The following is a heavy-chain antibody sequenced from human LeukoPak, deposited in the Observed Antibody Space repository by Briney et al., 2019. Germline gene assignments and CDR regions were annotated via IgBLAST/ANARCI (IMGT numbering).Heavy chain of an antibody. D-gene: IGHD3-22*01. V-gene: IGHV4-4*07. Sequence: SETLSLTCTVSGASISTYYWSWIRQPAGKGLEWIGRVYSSGSTSYNPSLKSRVTMSVDTSKNQFSLKLSSVPAADTAVYYCAREGPDRTLLYYYYYMDVWGKGTTVTVSS. J-gene: IGHJ6*03. CDR2: VYSSGST. CDR1: GASISTYY. CDR3: AREGPDRTLLYYYYYMDV.